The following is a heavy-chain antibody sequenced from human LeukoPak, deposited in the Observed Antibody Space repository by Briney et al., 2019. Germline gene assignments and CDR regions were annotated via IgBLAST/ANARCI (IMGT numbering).Heavy chain of an antibody. CDR2: ISGSGGSI. D-gene: IGHD3-16*01. CDR3: AREVGDFDY. J-gene: IGHJ4*02. Sequence: GGSLRLSCVASGFTFSSYAMSWVRQAPGTGLEWVSVISGSGGSIYYGDSVKGRFTISRDNSKNTLYLQMNSLRAEDTAIYYCAREVGDFDYWGQGTLVTVSS. V-gene: IGHV3-23*01. CDR1: GFTFSSYA.